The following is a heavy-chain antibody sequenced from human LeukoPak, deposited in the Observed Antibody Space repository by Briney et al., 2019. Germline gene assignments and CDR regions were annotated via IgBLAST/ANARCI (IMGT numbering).Heavy chain of an antibody. Sequence: SETLSLTCTVSGGSISSYYWSWIRQPAGKGLEWIGRIYTSGSTSYNPSLKSRVTMSVDTSKNQFSLKLSSVTAADTAVYYCARAPSIAAIRHAFDIWGQGTMVTVSS. D-gene: IGHD6-6*01. CDR3: ARAPSIAAIRHAFDI. J-gene: IGHJ3*02. V-gene: IGHV4-4*07. CDR2: IYTSGST. CDR1: GGSISSYY.